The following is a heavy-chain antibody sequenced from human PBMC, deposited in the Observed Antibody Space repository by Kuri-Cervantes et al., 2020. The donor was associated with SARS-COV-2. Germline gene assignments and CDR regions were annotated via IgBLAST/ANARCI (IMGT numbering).Heavy chain of an antibody. J-gene: IGHJ6*02. CDR2: IKQDGSEK. CDR1: GFTFSSYW. Sequence: GESLKISCAASGFTFSSYWMSWVRQALGKGLEWVANIKQDGSEKYYVDSVKGRFTISRDNAKNSLYLQMNSLRAEDTAVYYCARAPIYCSSTSCYGAYGMDVWGQGTTVTVSS. CDR3: ARAPIYCSSTSCYGAYGMDV. D-gene: IGHD2-2*01. V-gene: IGHV3-7*05.